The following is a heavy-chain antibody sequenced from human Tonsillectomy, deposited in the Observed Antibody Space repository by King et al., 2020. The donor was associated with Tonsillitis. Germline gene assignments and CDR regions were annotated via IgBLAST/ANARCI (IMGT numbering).Heavy chain of an antibody. Sequence: VQLQESGPGLVKPSETLSLTCTVSGGSISSYYWSWIRQPPGKGLEWIGNIYYSGSTDYNPSLKSRVTISVDTSKNQFSLKLSSVTAADTAVYYCARDPRYYDFWSGATPGGMDVWGQGTTVTVSS. CDR3: ARDPRYYDFWSGATPGGMDV. CDR2: IYYSGST. V-gene: IGHV4-59*01. CDR1: GGSISSYY. J-gene: IGHJ6*02. D-gene: IGHD3-3*01.